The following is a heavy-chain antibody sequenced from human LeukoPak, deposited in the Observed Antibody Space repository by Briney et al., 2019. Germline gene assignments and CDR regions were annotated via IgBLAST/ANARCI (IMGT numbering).Heavy chain of an antibody. Sequence: PSETLSLTCAVYVGSFSGYYWSWIRQPPGKGLGWIGAINHNGSTNYNPSLKSRDTISVDTSKDQFSLKLSSVTAAVTAVYYCAMKPNYGSGSYSLDSPFDCWGQATLVTVCS. CDR3: AMKPNYGSGSYSLDSPFDC. D-gene: IGHD3-10*01. CDR2: INHNGST. CDR1: VGSFSGYY. J-gene: IGHJ4*02. V-gene: IGHV4-34*01.